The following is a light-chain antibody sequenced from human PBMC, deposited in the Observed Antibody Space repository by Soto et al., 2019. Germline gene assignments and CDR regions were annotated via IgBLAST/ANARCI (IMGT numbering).Light chain of an antibody. J-gene: IGLJ3*02. V-gene: IGLV2-23*01. CDR3: CSYAGSSTWV. CDR1: SSDVGSYNL. Sequence: QSALTQPASVSGSPGQSITISCTGTSSDVGSYNLVAWYQQHPGKAPKLMIYEGSKRPSGVSNRFSGSKSCNTASLPISGLQADDEADYYCCSYAGSSTWVFGGGTKLTVL. CDR2: EGS.